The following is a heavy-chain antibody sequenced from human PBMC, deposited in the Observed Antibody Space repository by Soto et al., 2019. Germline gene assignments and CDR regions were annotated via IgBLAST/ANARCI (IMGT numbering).Heavy chain of an antibody. CDR3: AAGIAAAGTLLGMDV. D-gene: IGHD6-13*01. CDR1: GGSISSGGYY. CDR2: IYYSGST. Sequence: QVQLQESGPGLVKPSQTLSLTCTVSGGSISSGGYYWSWIRQHPGKGLEWIGYIYYSGSTYYNPSLKSRVTISVDTSKNQFSLKLSSVNAADTAVYYCAAGIAAAGTLLGMDVWGQRTTVTVSS. V-gene: IGHV4-31*03. J-gene: IGHJ6*02.